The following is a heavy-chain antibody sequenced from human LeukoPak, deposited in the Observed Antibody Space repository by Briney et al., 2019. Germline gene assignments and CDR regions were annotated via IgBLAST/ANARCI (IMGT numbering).Heavy chain of an antibody. Sequence: PSETLSLTCAVYGGSFSGYYWSWIRQPPGKGLEWIGYIYYSGSTNYNPSLKSRVTISVDKSKNQSSLKLSSVTAEHTTVYCCARASNYYDSREGLYWGQGTLVAVS. CDR3: ARASNYYDSREGLY. CDR1: GGSFSGYY. D-gene: IGHD3-22*01. V-gene: IGHV4-34*11. CDR2: IYYSGST. J-gene: IGHJ4*02.